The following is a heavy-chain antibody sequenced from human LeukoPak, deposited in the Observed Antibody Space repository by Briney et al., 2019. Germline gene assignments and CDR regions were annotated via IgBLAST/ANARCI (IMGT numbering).Heavy chain of an antibody. CDR1: GGSFSGYY. Sequence: SETLSLTCAVYGGSFSGYYWSWIRQPPGKGLEWIGEINHSGSTNYNPSLKSRVTISVDTSKNQFSLKLSSVTAADTAVYYCARGPRDGYNYWVYYYFDYWGQGTLVTVSS. CDR2: INHSGST. V-gene: IGHV4-34*01. J-gene: IGHJ4*02. D-gene: IGHD5-12*01. CDR3: ARGPRDGYNYWVYYYFDY.